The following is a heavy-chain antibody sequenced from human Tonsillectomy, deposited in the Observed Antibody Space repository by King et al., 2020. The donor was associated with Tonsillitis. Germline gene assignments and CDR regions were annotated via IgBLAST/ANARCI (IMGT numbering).Heavy chain of an antibody. Sequence: VQLQESGPGLVKPSETLSLTCTVSGGSISDTWWTWIRQPPGKGLEWLGYIYSSGTKSYNPSLKSRVTISIDTSNNQFSLSLTSVTAADTAVYYCARVLRFFGGFDPWGQGILVTVSS. CDR1: GGSISDTW. CDR3: ARVLRFFGGFDP. CDR2: IYSSGTK. J-gene: IGHJ5*02. D-gene: IGHD3-3*01. V-gene: IGHV4-59*01.